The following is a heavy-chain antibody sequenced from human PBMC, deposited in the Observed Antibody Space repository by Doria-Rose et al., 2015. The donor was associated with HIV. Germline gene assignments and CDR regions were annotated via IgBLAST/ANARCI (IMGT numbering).Heavy chain of an antibody. V-gene: IGHV2-26*01. Sequence: ESGPVLVKPTETLTLTCTVSGVSLSSPGMGVSWIRQPPGKALEWLANIFSDDERSHKTSLKSRLTISRGTSKSQVVLTMTDMDPVDTATYYCARIKSSRWYHKYYFDFWGQGTLVIVSA. CDR1: GVSLSSPGMG. CDR2: IFSDDER. J-gene: IGHJ4*02. D-gene: IGHD6-13*01. CDR3: ARIKSSRWYHKYYFDF.